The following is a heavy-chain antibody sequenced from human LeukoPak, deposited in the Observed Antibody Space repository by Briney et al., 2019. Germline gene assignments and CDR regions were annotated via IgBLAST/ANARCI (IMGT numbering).Heavy chain of an antibody. CDR2: ISYDGSNK. J-gene: IGHJ3*02. CDR1: GFTFSSYG. V-gene: IGHV3-30*18. CDR3: AKVVSRPVLFDAFDI. D-gene: IGHD3-3*02. Sequence: GGSLRLSCAASGFTFSSYGMHWVRQAPGKGLEWVAVISYDGSNKYYADSVKGRFTISRDNSKNTLYLQMNSLSAEDTAVYYCAKVVSRPVLFDAFDIWGQGTMVTVSS.